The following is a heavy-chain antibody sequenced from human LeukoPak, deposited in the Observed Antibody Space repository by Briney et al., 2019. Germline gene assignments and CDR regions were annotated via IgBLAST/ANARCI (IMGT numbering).Heavy chain of an antibody. D-gene: IGHD3-22*01. V-gene: IGHV3-23*01. CDR3: ARGYYDSSGYNTFDY. J-gene: IGHJ4*02. CDR1: GFTFSSYA. CDR2: ISGSGGST. Sequence: PGGSLRLSCAASGFTFSSYAMSWVRQAPGKGLEWVSAISGSGGSTYYADSVKGRFTISRDNSKNTLYLQMNSLRAEDTAVYYCARGYYDSSGYNTFDYWGQGTLVTVSS.